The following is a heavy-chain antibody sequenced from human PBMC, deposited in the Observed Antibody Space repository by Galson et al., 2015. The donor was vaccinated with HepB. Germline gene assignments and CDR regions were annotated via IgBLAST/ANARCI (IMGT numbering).Heavy chain of an antibody. J-gene: IGHJ4*02. CDR2: IYWDGDR. CDR1: GFSLSTSGAG. D-gene: IGHD4-11*01. Sequence: PALVKPTQTLTLTCPFSGFSLSTSGAGVGWIRQPPGKALEWLTVIYWDGDRHYSPSLESRLTITKDTSKNQVVLTMTNLDPVDTATYYCARYSPFDYWGPGTLVTVSS. V-gene: IGHV2-5*02. CDR3: ARYSPFDY.